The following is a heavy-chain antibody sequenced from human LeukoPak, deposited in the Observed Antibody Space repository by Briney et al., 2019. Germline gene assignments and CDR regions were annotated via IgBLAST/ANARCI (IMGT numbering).Heavy chain of an antibody. CDR1: GGSISSSSYY. J-gene: IGHJ4*02. CDR3: ARQDNWNYGNGDFDY. CDR2: IYYSGST. D-gene: IGHD1-7*01. Sequence: SETLSLTCTVSGGSISSSSYYWGWIRQPPGKGLEWIGSIYYSGSTYYNPSLKSRVTISVDTSKNQFSLKLSSVTAADTAVYYCARQDNWNYGNGDFDYWGQGTLVAVSS. V-gene: IGHV4-39*01.